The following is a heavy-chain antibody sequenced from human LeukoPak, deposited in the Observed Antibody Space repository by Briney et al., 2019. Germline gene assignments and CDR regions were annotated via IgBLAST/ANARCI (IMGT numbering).Heavy chain of an antibody. V-gene: IGHV1-3*01. J-gene: IGHJ3*02. Sequence: GASVKVSCKASGYTFTSYGISWVRQAPGQGLEWMGWINAGNGNTKYSQKFQGRVTITRDTSASTAYMELSSLRSEDTAVYYCARFEVAFDIWGQGTMVTVSS. CDR1: GYTFTSYG. CDR2: INAGNGNT. CDR3: ARFEVAFDI.